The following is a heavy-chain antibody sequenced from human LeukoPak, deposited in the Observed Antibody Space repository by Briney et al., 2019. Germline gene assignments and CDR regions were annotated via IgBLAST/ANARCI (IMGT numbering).Heavy chain of an antibody. Sequence: PSETLSLTCTVSGYSISSGYYWGWIRQPPGKGLEWIGSIYHSGSTYYNPSLKSRVTISVDTSKNQFSLKLSSVTAADTAVYHCARMPGYSYYYMDVWGKGTTVTVSS. CDR3: ARMPGYSYYYMDV. CDR2: IYHSGST. CDR1: GYSISSGYY. J-gene: IGHJ6*03. D-gene: IGHD5-18*01. V-gene: IGHV4-38-2*02.